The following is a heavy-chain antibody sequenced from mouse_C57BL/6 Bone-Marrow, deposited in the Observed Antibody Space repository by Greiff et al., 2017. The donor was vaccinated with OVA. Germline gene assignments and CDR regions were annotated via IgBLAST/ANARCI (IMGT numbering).Heavy chain of an antibody. D-gene: IGHD1-1*02. CDR1: GYTFTSYG. CDR2: IHPRSGNT. V-gene: IGHV1-81*01. Sequence: QVQLQQPGAELARPGASVKLSCKASGYTFTSYGISWVKQRTGQGLEWIGEIHPRSGNTYYNEKFKGKATLTADKSSSTAYMELRSLTSEDSAVYFCARKWMVCGKDAMDYWGQGTTVTVSS. CDR3: ARKWMVCGKDAMDY. J-gene: IGHJ4*01.